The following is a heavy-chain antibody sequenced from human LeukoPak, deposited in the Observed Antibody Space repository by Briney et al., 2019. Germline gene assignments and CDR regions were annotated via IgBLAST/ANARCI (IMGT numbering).Heavy chain of an antibody. CDR3: ARAPYDFWSGSGSNWFDP. CDR1: GFTFSSYW. J-gene: IGHJ5*02. Sequence: GGSLRLSCAASGFTFSSYWMSWVRRAPGKGLEWVANIKQDGSEKYYVDSVKGRFTISRDNAKNSLYLQMNSLRAEDTAVYYCARAPYDFWSGSGSNWFDPWGQGTLVTVSS. V-gene: IGHV3-7*03. D-gene: IGHD3-3*01. CDR2: IKQDGSEK.